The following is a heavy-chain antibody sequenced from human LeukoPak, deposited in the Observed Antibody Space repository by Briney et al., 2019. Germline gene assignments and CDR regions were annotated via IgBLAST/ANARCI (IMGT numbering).Heavy chain of an antibody. V-gene: IGHV1-8*01. CDR2: MNPNSGNT. J-gene: IGHJ5*02. Sequence: ASVTVSCKASGYTFTSYDINGVRQAPGQGLEWMGWMNPNSGNTGYAQKFQGRVTMTRNTPISTAYMELSSLRSEDTAVYYCARGLGTYYDFWSGYSPYNWFDPWGQGTLVTVSS. CDR1: GYTFTSYD. CDR3: ARGLGTYYDFWSGYSPYNWFDP. D-gene: IGHD3-3*01.